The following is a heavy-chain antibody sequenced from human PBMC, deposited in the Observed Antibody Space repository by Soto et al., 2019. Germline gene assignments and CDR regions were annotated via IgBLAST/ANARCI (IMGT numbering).Heavy chain of an antibody. Sequence: SETLSLTGAVYGGSFSGYCWSWIRQPPGKGLEWIGEINHSGSTNYNPSLKSRVTISVDTSKNQFSLKLSSVTAADTAVYYCARAPGYSGSYYWGQGTLVTVSS. CDR1: GGSFSGYC. V-gene: IGHV4-34*01. D-gene: IGHD1-26*01. J-gene: IGHJ4*02. CDR2: INHSGST. CDR3: ARAPGYSGSYY.